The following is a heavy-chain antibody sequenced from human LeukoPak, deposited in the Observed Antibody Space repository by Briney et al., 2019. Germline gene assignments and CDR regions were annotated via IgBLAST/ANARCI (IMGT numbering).Heavy chain of an antibody. Sequence: PSETLSLTCTVSGGSISDDSWTWIRQPPGKGLDWIGSIFDIGSITYNPSLRSRLTISVETSKNQISLKLSSVTAADTAVYFCARAASGDRYSGYAKDRYYFDRWGQETLVTVSS. V-gene: IGHV4-59*01. J-gene: IGHJ4*02. D-gene: IGHD5-12*01. CDR1: GGSISDDS. CDR3: ARAASGDRYSGYAKDRYYFDR. CDR2: IFDIGSI.